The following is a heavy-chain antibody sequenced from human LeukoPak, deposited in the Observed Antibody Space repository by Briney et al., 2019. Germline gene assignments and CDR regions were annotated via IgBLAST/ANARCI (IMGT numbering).Heavy chain of an antibody. V-gene: IGHV3-30*18. CDR1: GFTFSSYG. CDR2: ISYDGSNK. CDR3: AKDPSRPAYYYYGMDV. J-gene: IGHJ6*02. Sequence: GGSLRLSCAASGFTFSSYGIHWVRQAPGKGLEWVADISYDGSNKDYADSVKGRFTISRDNSKNTLYLQMNSLRAEDTAVYYCAKDPSRPAYYYYGMDVWGQGTTVTVSS.